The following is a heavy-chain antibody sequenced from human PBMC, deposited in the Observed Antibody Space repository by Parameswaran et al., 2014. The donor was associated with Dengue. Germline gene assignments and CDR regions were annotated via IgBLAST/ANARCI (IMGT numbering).Heavy chain of an antibody. CDR3: ARDARWLQSPQPYYYYGMDV. Sequence: QAGGSLRLSCAASGFTFSSYSMNWVRQAPGKGLEWVSYISSSSSTIYYADSVKGRFTISRDNAKNSLYLQMNSLRDEDTAVYYCARDARWLQSPQPYYYYGMDVWGQGTTVTVSS. V-gene: IGHV3-48*02. CDR1: GFTFSSYS. D-gene: IGHD5-24*01. CDR2: ISSSSSTI. J-gene: IGHJ6*02.